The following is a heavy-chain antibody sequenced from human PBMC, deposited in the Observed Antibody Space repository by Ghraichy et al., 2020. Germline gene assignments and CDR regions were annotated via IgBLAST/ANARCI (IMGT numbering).Heavy chain of an antibody. Sequence: SVNVSCKASGGTFSSYAISWVRQAPGQGLEWMGRIIPILGIANYAQKFQGRVTITADKSTSTAYMELSSLRSEDTAVYYCARDRDSSSHFDYWGQGTLVTVSS. CDR2: IIPILGIA. CDR3: ARDRDSSSHFDY. J-gene: IGHJ4*02. V-gene: IGHV1-69*04. CDR1: GGTFSSYA. D-gene: IGHD6-6*01.